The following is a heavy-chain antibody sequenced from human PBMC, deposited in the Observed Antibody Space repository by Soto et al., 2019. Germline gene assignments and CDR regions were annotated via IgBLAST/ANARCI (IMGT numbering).Heavy chain of an antibody. D-gene: IGHD6-19*01. V-gene: IGHV4-34*01. CDR3: ARGGSSDWQVALDI. J-gene: IGHJ3*02. Sequence: LSLTCAVYAGSFSHYYWNWIRQSPGKGLEWIGKIKHSGSSNYNPSLGSRVSISVDMSKNQFSLRLTSVTAADTAVYYCARGGSSDWQVALDIWGQGTMVTVSS. CDR2: IKHSGSS. CDR1: AGSFSHYY.